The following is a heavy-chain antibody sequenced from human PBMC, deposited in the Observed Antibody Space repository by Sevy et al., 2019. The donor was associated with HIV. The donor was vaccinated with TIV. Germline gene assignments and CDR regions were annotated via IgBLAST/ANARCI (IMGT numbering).Heavy chain of an antibody. CDR1: GLTFNVFW. CDR3: ARAIGIVDAF. Sequence: WGSLRLSCAASGLTFNVFWMHWVRQTPGKGLEWVANINQDGSEIYYVDSVRGRFTISRDNAKNSIYLQMNSLRAEDTAVYYCARAIGIVDAFWGQGTLVTVSS. D-gene: IGHD3-16*01. V-gene: IGHV3-7*01. J-gene: IGHJ4*02. CDR2: INQDGSEI.